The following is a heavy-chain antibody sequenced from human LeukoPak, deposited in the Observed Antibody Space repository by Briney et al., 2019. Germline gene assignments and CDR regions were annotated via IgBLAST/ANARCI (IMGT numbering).Heavy chain of an antibody. J-gene: IGHJ5*02. CDR2: ISSSGSTI. CDR1: GFTFSDYY. D-gene: IGHD3-10*01. V-gene: IGHV3-11*01. Sequence: GGSLRLSCAASGFTFSDYYMSWIRQAPGKGLEWVSYISSSGSTIYYADSVKGRFTISRDNAKNSLYLQMNSLRAEDTAVYYCSRRYSGDYGSGSYYYNWFDPWGQGTLVTVSS. CDR3: SRRYSGDYGSGSYYYNWFDP.